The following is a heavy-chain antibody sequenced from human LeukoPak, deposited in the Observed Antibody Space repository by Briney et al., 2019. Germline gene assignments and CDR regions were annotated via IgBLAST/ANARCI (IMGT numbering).Heavy chain of an antibody. V-gene: IGHV3-23*01. J-gene: IGHJ4*02. CDR2: ISNSSTYI. D-gene: IGHD5-12*01. CDR1: GGSISSGGYS. CDR3: AKRTGYNDY. Sequence: PSETLSLTCAVFGGSISSGGYSWSWIRQPPVKGLEWVSSISNSSTYIYYADSVKGRFTISRDNSKNTLYLQMNSLRAEDTAVYYCAKRTGYNDYWGQGTLVTVSS.